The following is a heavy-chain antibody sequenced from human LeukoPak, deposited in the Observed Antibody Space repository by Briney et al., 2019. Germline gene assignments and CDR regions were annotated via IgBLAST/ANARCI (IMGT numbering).Heavy chain of an antibody. CDR3: VRGIRSWVVDNFDY. D-gene: IGHD6-13*01. Sequence: TAGSLRLSCSASGFIFINYAMHSVRQAPGKGLEYISGITTNGDSTFYADSVKGRFTISRDNSKNTLYPQMSSLSPEDTAVYYCVRGIRSWVVDNFDYWGQGTLVTVSS. CDR1: GFIFINYA. V-gene: IGHV3-64D*06. J-gene: IGHJ4*02. CDR2: ITTNGDST.